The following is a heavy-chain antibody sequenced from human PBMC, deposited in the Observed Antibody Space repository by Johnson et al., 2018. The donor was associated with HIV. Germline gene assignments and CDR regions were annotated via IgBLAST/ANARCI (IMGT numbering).Heavy chain of an antibody. J-gene: IGHJ3*02. CDR2: IRYDGSNK. CDR1: GFTFSSYG. V-gene: IGHV3-30*02. CDR3: AKDRRQSSWELLDDAFDI. Sequence: QVQLVESGGGVVQPGGSLRLSCAASGFTFSSYGMHWVRQAPGKGLEWVAFIRYDGSNKYYADSLKGRFTISRANSKNTLYLQMNSLRAEATAVYYCAKDRRQSSWELLDDAFDIWGQGTMVTVSS. D-gene: IGHD1-26*01.